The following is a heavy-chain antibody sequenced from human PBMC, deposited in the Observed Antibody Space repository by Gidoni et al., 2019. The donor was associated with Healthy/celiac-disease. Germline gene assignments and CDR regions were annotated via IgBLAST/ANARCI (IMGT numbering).Heavy chain of an antibody. CDR1: GGSISSYY. V-gene: IGHV4-59*01. J-gene: IGHJ4*02. Sequence: QVQLQESGPGLVKPSETLSLTCTVSGGSISSYYWSWLRQPPGKGLEWIGYIYYSGSTNYNPSLKSRVTISVDTSKNQFSLKLSSVTAADTAVYYCARGGQYYDILTGYYRPPYYFDYWGQGTLVTVSS. CDR2: IYYSGST. D-gene: IGHD3-9*01. CDR3: ARGGQYYDILTGYYRPPYYFDY.